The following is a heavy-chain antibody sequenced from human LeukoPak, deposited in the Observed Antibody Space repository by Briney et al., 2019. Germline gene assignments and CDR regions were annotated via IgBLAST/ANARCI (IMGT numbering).Heavy chain of an antibody. CDR2: IYTSGST. CDR1: GRSISSGSYY. V-gene: IGHV4-61*02. CDR3: ARGAERDYYDSSGYYYDPNFDY. J-gene: IGHJ4*02. Sequence: SETLSLTCTFSGRSISSGSYYSRWIRQPAGKGLEWIGRIYTSGSTNYNPSLNSRVTIPVDTSKNQFSLQLSSVTAADTAVYYCARGAERDYYDSSGYYYDPNFDYWGQGTLVTVSS. D-gene: IGHD3-22*01.